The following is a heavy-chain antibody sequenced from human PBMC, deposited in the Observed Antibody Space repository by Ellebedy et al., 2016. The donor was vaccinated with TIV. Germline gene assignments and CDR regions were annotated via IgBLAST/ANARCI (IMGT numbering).Heavy chain of an antibody. CDR2: IKSDGSGT. J-gene: IGHJ6*02. D-gene: IGHD3/OR15-3a*01. CDR3: ARGTGSDQLRFGMDV. CDR1: GFTVSNYW. V-gene: IGHV3-74*01. Sequence: GGSLRLXXAASGFTVSNYWMHWVRQAPGKGLVWVSRIKSDGSGTTYADSVKGRFTISRDNAKNTMYLQMNSLRAEDTAVYYCARGTGSDQLRFGMDVWGQGTTVTVS.